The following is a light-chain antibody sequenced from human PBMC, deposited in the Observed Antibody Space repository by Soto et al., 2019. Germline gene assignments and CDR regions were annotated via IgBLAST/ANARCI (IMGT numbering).Light chain of an antibody. J-gene: IGKJ5*01. CDR3: QQRSNWPIT. V-gene: IGKV3-11*01. CDR2: DAS. CDR1: QSVSGN. Sequence: EIGMTQSPATLSVSPGESVTLSCRASQSVSGNLAWYQQKPGQAPRLLIYDASNRATGIPARFSGSGSETDFTLTISSLEPEDFAVYYCQQRSNWPITFGQGTRLEIK.